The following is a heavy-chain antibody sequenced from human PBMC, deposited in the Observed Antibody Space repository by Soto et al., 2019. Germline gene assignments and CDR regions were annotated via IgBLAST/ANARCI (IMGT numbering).Heavy chain of an antibody. CDR3: ARERSPYYYGSGSYYNEFIYMDV. J-gene: IGHJ6*03. D-gene: IGHD3-10*01. Sequence: GGSLRLSCAASGFTFSSYSMNWVRQAPWKGLEWVSSISSSSSYIYYADSVKGRFTISRDNAKNSLYLQMNSLRAEDTAVYYCARERSPYYYGSGSYYNEFIYMDVWGKGTTVTVSS. V-gene: IGHV3-21*01. CDR2: ISSSSSYI. CDR1: GFTFSSYS.